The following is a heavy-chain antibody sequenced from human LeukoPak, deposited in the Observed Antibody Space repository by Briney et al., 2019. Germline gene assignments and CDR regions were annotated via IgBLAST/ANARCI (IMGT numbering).Heavy chain of an antibody. CDR1: GGSISSGNW. V-gene: IGHV4-4*02. D-gene: IGHD4-17*01. CDR3: ARNGDSASVVD. Sequence: PSGTLSLTCAVSGGSISSGNWWSWVRQPPGKGLEWIGEIYHSGNTVYNPPLKSRVTISVDNSKNQFSLRLTSVTAADTAVYYCARNGDSASVVDWGQGTLVTVSP. J-gene: IGHJ4*02. CDR2: IYHSGNT.